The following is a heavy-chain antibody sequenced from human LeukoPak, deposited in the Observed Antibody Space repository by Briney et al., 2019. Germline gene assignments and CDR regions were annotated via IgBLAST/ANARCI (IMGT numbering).Heavy chain of an antibody. V-gene: IGHV3-48*02. J-gene: IGHJ4*02. D-gene: IGHD5-18*01. CDR1: RFAFSDYS. Sequence: GGSLRLSCAASRFAFSDYSMNWVRQAPGKGLEWVSYISSSDNTIHYADSVKGRFTISRDNAKNSLYLEMNSLRDEDTAVYYCARVHRGYSYGRLDYWGQGTLVTVSS. CDR2: ISSSDNTI. CDR3: ARVHRGYSYGRLDY.